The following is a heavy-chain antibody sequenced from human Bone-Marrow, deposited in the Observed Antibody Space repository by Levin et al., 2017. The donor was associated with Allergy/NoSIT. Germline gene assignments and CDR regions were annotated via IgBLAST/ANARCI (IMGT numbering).Heavy chain of an antibody. J-gene: IGHJ4*02. V-gene: IGHV3-33*01. CDR2: IWYDGSNK. Sequence: PGGSLRLSCAASGFTFSSYGMHWVRQAPGKGLEWVAVIWYDGSNKYYADSVKGRFTISRDNSKNTLYLQMNSLRAEDTAVYYCARDSLGVLLWFGELPPFDYWGQGTLVTVSS. CDR3: ARDSLGVLLWFGELPPFDY. CDR1: GFTFSSYG. D-gene: IGHD3-10*01.